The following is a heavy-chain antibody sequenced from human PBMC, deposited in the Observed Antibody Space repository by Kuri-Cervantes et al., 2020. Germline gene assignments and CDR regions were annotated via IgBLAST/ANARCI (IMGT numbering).Heavy chain of an antibody. J-gene: IGHJ6*02. Sequence: GESLKISCAASGFTFSSYWMSWVRQAPGKGLEWVANIKQDGSEKYYVDSVKGRFTISRDNAKNSLYLQMNSLRVEDTAIYYRARDPGHRNGMDVWGQGTTVTVSS. CDR1: GFTFSSYW. V-gene: IGHV3-7*03. CDR2: IKQDGSEK. CDR3: ARDPGHRNGMDV.